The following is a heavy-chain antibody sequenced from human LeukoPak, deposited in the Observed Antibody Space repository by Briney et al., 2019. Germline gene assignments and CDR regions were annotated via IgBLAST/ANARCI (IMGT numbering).Heavy chain of an antibody. D-gene: IGHD6-19*01. CDR1: GGSISSYY. CDR3: AREKAGTTVFDY. V-gene: IGHV4-59*01. J-gene: IGHJ4*02. CDR2: IYYSGST. Sequence: SETLSLTCTVSGGSISSYYWSWIRQPPGKGLEWIGYIYYSGSTNYNPSLKSRVTISVDTSKNQFSLKLSSVTAADTAVYYCAREKAGTTVFDYWGQGTLVTVSS.